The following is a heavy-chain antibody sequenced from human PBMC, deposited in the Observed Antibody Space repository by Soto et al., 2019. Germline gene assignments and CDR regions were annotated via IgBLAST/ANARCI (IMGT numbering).Heavy chain of an antibody. CDR3: ARDKTHLVTDTDHWYFDL. Sequence: VQLLESGGGLVQPGGSLRLSCAASGFTFSSYAMSWVRQAPGKGLEWIGYIYYSGSTYYNPSLKSRVTISVDTSKNQFSLKLSSVTAADTAVYYCARDKTHLVTDTDHWYFDLWGRGTLVTVSS. V-gene: IGHV4-31*02. CDR1: GFTFSSYA. J-gene: IGHJ2*01. D-gene: IGHD5-18*01. CDR2: IYYSGST.